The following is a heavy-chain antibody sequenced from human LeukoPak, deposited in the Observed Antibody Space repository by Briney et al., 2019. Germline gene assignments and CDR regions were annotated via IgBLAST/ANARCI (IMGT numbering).Heavy chain of an antibody. D-gene: IGHD3-10*01. V-gene: IGHV3-30*18. CDR1: GFTFSTYG. CDR2: ISRDGSDK. CDR3: TKDFGYYYGSGSSYYFDY. J-gene: IGHJ4*02. Sequence: PGGSLRLSCAASGFTFSTYGMHWVRQAPGKGLEWVAVISRDGSDKYYADSVKGRFTISRDNSNNTLYLQMNSLRAEDTAVYYCTKDFGYYYGSGSSYYFDYWGQGTLVTVSS.